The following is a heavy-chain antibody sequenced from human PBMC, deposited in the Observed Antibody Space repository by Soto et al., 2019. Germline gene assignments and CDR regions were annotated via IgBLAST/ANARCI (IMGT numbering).Heavy chain of an antibody. V-gene: IGHV4-4*02. D-gene: IGHD6-13*01. J-gene: IGHJ4*02. Sequence: QVHLQESGPGLVEPSETLSLTCAVSGVSVSETYWWSWVRQPPGKGLEWTGEISHRGTPHYNASLWSRVSMSTDTSRNQISLTLMSVTAADSASYFCARHVGVPGTRGFDYWGQGTLVTVSS. CDR1: GVSVSETYW. CDR2: ISHRGTP. CDR3: ARHVGVPGTRGFDY.